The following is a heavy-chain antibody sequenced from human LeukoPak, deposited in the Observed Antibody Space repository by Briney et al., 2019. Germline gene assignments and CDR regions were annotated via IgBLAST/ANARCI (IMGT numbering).Heavy chain of an antibody. CDR1: GYSFTSYC. D-gene: IGHD3-9*01. CDR3: ARGGLTSYFDY. V-gene: IGHV1-18*01. Sequence: ASVTVSCKASGYSFTSYCISWVRQAPGQELEWMGWISAYNGNTNYAQKLQGRVTMTTDTYTSTAYMELRSLRSDDTAVDYCARGGLTSYFDYWGQGTLVTVSS. J-gene: IGHJ4*02. CDR2: ISAYNGNT.